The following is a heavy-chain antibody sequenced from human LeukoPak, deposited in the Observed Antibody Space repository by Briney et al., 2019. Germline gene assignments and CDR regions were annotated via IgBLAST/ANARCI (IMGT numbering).Heavy chain of an antibody. CDR1: GGSISSSSYY. D-gene: IGHD3-10*01. CDR2: IYYSGST. J-gene: IGHJ4*02. V-gene: IGHV4-39*07. Sequence: SETLSLTCTVSGGSISSSSYYWGWIRQPPGKGLEWIGSIYYSGSTYYNPSLKSRVTMSVDTSKNQFSLKLSSVTAADTAVYYCARDHLGGSGSYYMEGIFDYWGQGTLVTVSS. CDR3: ARDHLGGSGSYYMEGIFDY.